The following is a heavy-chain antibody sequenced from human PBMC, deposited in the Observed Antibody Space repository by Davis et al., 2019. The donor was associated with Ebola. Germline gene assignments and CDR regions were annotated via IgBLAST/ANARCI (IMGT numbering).Heavy chain of an antibody. CDR1: GYTFTSYY. CDR3: ARGGYSGYDSHFDY. Sequence: ASVKVSCKASGYTFTSYYMHWVRQAPGQGLEWMGRIIPILGIANYAQKFQGRVTMTTDTSTSTAYMELRSLRSDDTAVYYCARGGYSGYDSHFDYWGQGTLVTVSS. V-gene: IGHV1-46*01. J-gene: IGHJ4*02. CDR2: IIPILGIA. D-gene: IGHD5-12*01.